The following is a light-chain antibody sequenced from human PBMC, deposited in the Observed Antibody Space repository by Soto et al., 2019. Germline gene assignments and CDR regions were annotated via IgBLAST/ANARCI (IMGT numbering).Light chain of an antibody. V-gene: IGKV3-20*01. J-gene: IGKJ1*01. CDR1: QTIRSNY. CDR3: QQYGSSPWT. Sequence: ETVLTQSPGTLSLSPGERATLSCRASQTIRSNYLAWYQQTPGQAPRLLIYAASNRATGIADRFSGSGSGTDFTLIISRLEPEDFAPYYCQQYGSSPWTFGQGTKVEIK. CDR2: AAS.